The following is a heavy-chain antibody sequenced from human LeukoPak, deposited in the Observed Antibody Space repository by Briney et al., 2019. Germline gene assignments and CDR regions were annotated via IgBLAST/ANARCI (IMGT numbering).Heavy chain of an antibody. D-gene: IGHD6-19*01. Sequence: PSETLSLTCTASGDSFTGYHWSWIRQSAEKGLEWIGIIYTSGSSNYNPSLKSRVTMSLDTSKRQFSLTLTSVTAADTAVYYCARTREYKQWPFDLWGQGTMVTVSS. V-gene: IGHV4-4*07. CDR3: ARTREYKQWPFDL. CDR1: GDSFTGYH. CDR2: IYTSGSS. J-gene: IGHJ3*01.